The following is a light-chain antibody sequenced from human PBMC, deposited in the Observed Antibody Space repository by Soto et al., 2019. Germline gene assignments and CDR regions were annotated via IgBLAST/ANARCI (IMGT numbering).Light chain of an antibody. V-gene: IGKV1-39*01. CDR3: QQSYSTSWT. CDR2: TTS. J-gene: IGKJ1*01. Sequence: QLTQSPSSLSASVGDRVTITCRASQSISTNLNWYQQKSGRVPKLLIHTTSKLQSAVPSRLSGSGSGTEFTLTISSLQPEDFATYFCQQSYSTSWTFGQGTKVEVK. CDR1: QSISTN.